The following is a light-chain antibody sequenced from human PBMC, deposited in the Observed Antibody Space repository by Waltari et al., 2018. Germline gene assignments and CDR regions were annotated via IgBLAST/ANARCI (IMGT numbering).Light chain of an antibody. V-gene: IGKV1-13*02. J-gene: IGKJ5*01. CDR2: EAS. CDR1: QAISRS. CDR3: QHFYSYPGG. Sequence: AIQLTQSPSSLSASVGDRVTMTCRASQAISRSVAWFQQKPGKVPKLLIFEASDLEDGVPSGFSGSGGGTRFTLTISSLQPEDFATYYCQHFYSYPGGFGQGTRLEIK.